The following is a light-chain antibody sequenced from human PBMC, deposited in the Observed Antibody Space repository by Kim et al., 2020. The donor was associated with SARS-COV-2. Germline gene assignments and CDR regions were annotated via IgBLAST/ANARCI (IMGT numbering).Light chain of an antibody. V-gene: IGKV3-20*01. Sequence: EIVLTQSPGTLSLSPGERATLSCRASQSVSSGFLAWYQQKPGQSPRLLIYDATSRATGIPDRFSGSGSGTDFTLTISRLEPEDFAVYYCQQYHSSPRTFGQGTKLEI. CDR1: QSVSSGF. J-gene: IGKJ1*01. CDR3: QQYHSSPRT. CDR2: DAT.